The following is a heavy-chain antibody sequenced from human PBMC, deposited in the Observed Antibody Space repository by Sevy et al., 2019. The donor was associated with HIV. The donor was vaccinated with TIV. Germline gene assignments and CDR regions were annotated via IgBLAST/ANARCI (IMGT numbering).Heavy chain of an antibody. J-gene: IGHJ4*02. V-gene: IGHV3-74*01. Sequence: GGSLRLSCAASGFTFSSYWMHWVRQAPGKGLVWVSGINSDGSSTSYADSVKGRFTISRDNAKNTLYLQMNSLRAEDTAVYYCARGIDSAAGTGIWGQGTLVTVSS. D-gene: IGHD6-13*01. CDR3: ARGIDSAAGTGI. CDR1: GFTFSSYW. CDR2: INSDGSST.